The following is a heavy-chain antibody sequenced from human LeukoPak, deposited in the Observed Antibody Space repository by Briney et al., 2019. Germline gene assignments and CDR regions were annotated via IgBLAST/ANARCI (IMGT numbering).Heavy chain of an antibody. Sequence: SETLSLTCTVSGGSISSSSYYWGWIRQPPGKGLEWIGSIYYSGSTYYNLSLKSRVTISVDTSKNQFSLKLSSVTAADTAVYYCAREPGPRYGDYWGQGTLVTVSS. CDR2: IYYSGST. CDR1: GGSISSSSYY. D-gene: IGHD1-1*01. V-gene: IGHV4-39*07. CDR3: AREPGPRYGDY. J-gene: IGHJ4*02.